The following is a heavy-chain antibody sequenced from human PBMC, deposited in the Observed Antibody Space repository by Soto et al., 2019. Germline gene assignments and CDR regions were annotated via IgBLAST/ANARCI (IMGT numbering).Heavy chain of an antibody. V-gene: IGHV4-30-2*01. Sequence: PSETLALTCDVSGDTISTGGYTWAWIRHPPGKALEWIGHTYHSGNPYYNPSLKSRVIISVDTSKNQFSLKLSTVTAADTAVYYCAIGGYYGSGSNSRDTFYDWGQRTLVTVSS. CDR1: GDTISTGGYT. J-gene: IGHJ4*02. CDR3: AIGGYYGSGSNSRDTFYD. D-gene: IGHD3-10*01. CDR2: TYHSGNP.